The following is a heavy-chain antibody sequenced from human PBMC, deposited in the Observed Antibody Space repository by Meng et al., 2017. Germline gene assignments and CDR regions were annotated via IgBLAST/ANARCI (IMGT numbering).Heavy chain of an antibody. CDR1: GYTFIGYY. V-gene: IGHV1-2*06. Sequence: ASLKVSCKASGYTFIGYYMHWVRQAPGQGLEWMGRINPRSGDTNSAQKSQGRVTMTRDTSISTAYMELSSLRSDDTAVYYCAREIGGAGYHWGQGTLVTVSS. CDR3: AREIGGAGYH. D-gene: IGHD5-12*01. CDR2: INPRSGDT. J-gene: IGHJ4*02.